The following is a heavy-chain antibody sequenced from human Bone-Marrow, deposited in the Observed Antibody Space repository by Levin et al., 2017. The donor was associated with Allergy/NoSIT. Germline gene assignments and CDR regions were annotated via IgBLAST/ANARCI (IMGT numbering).Heavy chain of an antibody. CDR3: ARQSSDDLGSNFYMDV. CDR2: FYTGGGT. CDR1: GGSISSGSHY. J-gene: IGHJ6*03. Sequence: SETLSLTCTVSGGSISSGSHYWGWIRQSPGEGLEWIGSFYTGGGTYYNPSLKSRVTISPDKSQNRFSLNLTTVTAADTSVYFCARQSSDDLGSNFYMDVWGTGTTVTVSS. V-gene: IGHV4-39*01. D-gene: IGHD3-3*01.